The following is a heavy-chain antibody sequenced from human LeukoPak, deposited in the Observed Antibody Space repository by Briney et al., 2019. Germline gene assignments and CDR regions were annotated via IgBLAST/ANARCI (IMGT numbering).Heavy chain of an antibody. CDR1: GGSISSYY. CDR3: ARDRRVEMATINYFDY. J-gene: IGHJ4*02. V-gene: IGHV4-4*07. CDR2: IYSSGST. D-gene: IGHD5-24*01. Sequence: SETLSLTCTVSGGSISSYYWNWIRQPAGKGLEWIGRIYSSGSTNYNPSLKSRVTMSVDTSKNQFSLKLSSVTAADTAVYYCARDRRVEMATINYFDYWGQGTLVTVSS.